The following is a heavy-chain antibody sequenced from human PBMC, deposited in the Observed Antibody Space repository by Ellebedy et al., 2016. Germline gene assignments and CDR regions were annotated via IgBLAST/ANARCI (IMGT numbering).Heavy chain of an antibody. D-gene: IGHD4-17*01. V-gene: IGHV3-23*01. CDR2: ISGDGHTT. J-gene: IGHJ4*02. Sequence: GESLKISCVASGLSLGNFFMSWVCQAPGGGLEWFSTISGDGHTTFSADSVKGRFTISRDNSRYTLYLQMDSLRAADTAIYYCYYGHYSGYWGQGTLVTVSS. CDR1: GLSLGNFF. CDR3: YYGHYSGY.